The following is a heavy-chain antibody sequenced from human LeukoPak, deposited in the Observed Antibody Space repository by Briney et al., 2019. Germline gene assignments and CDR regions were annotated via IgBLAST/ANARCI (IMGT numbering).Heavy chain of an antibody. CDR2: IIPIFGTA. CDR1: GYTFTGYH. J-gene: IGHJ6*02. CDR3: ARGDCSSTSCHYYYYYYGMDV. D-gene: IGHD2-2*01. Sequence: SVKVSCKASGYTFTGYHIHWVRQAPGQGLEWMGGIIPIFGTANYAQKFQGRVTITADESTSTAYMELSSLRSEDTAVYYCARGDCSSTSCHYYYYYYGMDVWGQGTTVTVSS. V-gene: IGHV1-69*13.